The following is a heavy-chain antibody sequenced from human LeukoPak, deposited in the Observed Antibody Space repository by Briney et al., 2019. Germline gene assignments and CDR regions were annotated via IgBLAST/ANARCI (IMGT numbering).Heavy chain of an antibody. CDR3: ARESHSNYDY. CDR2: IKQDGTEK. V-gene: IGHV3-7*01. CDR1: GFMFSNWW. Sequence: PGGSPRLSCAVSGFMFSNWWMAWVRQAPGKGLEWVASIKQDGTEKFYVDYVKGRFTISRDNTKNSLYLQMNSLRAEDTAVYYCARESHSNYDYWGQGTLVTVSS. D-gene: IGHD4-11*01. J-gene: IGHJ4*02.